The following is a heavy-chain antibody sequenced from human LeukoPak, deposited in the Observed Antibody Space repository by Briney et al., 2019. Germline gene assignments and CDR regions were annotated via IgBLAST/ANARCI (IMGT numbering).Heavy chain of an antibody. CDR2: INHSGST. Sequence: SETLSLTCAVYGGSFSGYYWSWIRQPPGKGLEWIGEINHSGSTNYNPSLKSRVTISVDTSKNQFSLKLSSVTAADTAVYYCARAMVRGVIIFVGDFDIWGQGTMVTVSS. CDR1: GGSFSGYY. CDR3: ARAMVRGVIIFVGDFDI. V-gene: IGHV4-34*01. J-gene: IGHJ3*02. D-gene: IGHD3-10*01.